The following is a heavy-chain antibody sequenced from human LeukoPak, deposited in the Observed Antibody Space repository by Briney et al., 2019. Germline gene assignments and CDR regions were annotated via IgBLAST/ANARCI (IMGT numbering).Heavy chain of an antibody. CDR3: ARAPFDSYGSYYFDY. V-gene: IGHV1-8*01. J-gene: IGHJ4*02. Sequence: ASVKVSCKASGYTFTTYDITWVRQATGQGLEWMGWMNPNSGDTAYAQKFQGRVAMTRDTSISTAYMELSSLRSEDTAVYYCARAPFDSYGSYYFDYWGQGTLVTVSS. CDR2: MNPNSGDT. CDR1: GYTFTTYD. D-gene: IGHD5-18*01.